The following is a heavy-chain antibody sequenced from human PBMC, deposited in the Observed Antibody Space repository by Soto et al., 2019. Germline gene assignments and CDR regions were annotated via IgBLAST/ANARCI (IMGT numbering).Heavy chain of an antibody. D-gene: IGHD3-10*01. J-gene: IGHJ6*02. V-gene: IGHV1-46*03. CDR3: ARGRITMVRGVTYYYYGMDV. CDR1: GYTFTSYY. CDR2: INPSGGST. Sequence: QVQLVQSGAEVKKPGASVKVSCKASGYTFTSYYMHWVRQAPGQGLEWMGIINPSGGSTSYAQKFQGRVTMTRDTSTSTVDMELSSLRSEDTAVYYCARGRITMVRGVTYYYYGMDVWGQGTTVTVSS.